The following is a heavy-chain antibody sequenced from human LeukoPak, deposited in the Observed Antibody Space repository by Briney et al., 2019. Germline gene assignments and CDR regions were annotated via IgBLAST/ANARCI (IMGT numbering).Heavy chain of an antibody. CDR2: IXXSGRT. D-gene: IGHD2-21*02. Sequence: GGSISXXXXSWIRQXPGKGLEXXXYIXXSGRTNYNPSLKRGVTISVDTSKNHFSLKLSSVTAADTAVYYCAREDYCGGDCYSKDAFDIWGQGTMVTVSS. V-gene: IGHV4-59*01. CDR3: AREDYCGGDCYSKDAFDI. CDR1: GGSISXXX. J-gene: IGHJ3*02.